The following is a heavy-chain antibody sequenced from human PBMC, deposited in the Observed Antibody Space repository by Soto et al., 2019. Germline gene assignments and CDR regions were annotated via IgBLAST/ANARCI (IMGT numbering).Heavy chain of an antibody. J-gene: IGHJ4*02. CDR1: GFMFSSDV. D-gene: IGHD2-15*01. Sequence: EVQLLESGGGLVQPGGSLRLSCAASGFMFSSDVMNWVRQAPGKGLEWVSSITDHGGSTYYADAVKGRFTISRDNSKNTLSVKMDSVRADDTAVYYCARDICGPSRCYNDYWGQGTLVTVSP. V-gene: IGHV3-23*01. CDR2: ITDHGGST. CDR3: ARDICGPSRCYNDY.